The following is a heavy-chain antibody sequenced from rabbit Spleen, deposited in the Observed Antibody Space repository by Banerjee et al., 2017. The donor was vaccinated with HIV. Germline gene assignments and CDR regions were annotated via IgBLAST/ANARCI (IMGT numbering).Heavy chain of an antibody. CDR1: GFDFSSNA. Sequence: QSLEESGGDLVKPGASLTLTCTASGFDFSSNAMCWVRQAPGKGLEWIGYIDPVFGSTDYASWAKGRFTISKTSSTTVTLQMTSLTAADTATYFCARDLDGVIGWNFGWWGQGTLVTVS. V-gene: IGHV1S40*01. CDR2: IDPVFGST. CDR3: ARDLDGVIGWNFGW. D-gene: IGHD4-1*01. J-gene: IGHJ3*01.